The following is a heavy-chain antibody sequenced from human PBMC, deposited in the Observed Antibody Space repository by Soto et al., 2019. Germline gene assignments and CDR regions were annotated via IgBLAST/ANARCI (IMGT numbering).Heavy chain of an antibody. D-gene: IGHD3-10*01. CDR3: AKEGGSGSYYTPSFDY. V-gene: IGHV3-30*18. Sequence: SLRLSCAASGFTFSSYGMHWVRQAPGKGLEWVAVISYDGSNKYYADSVKGRFTISRDNSKNTLYLQMNSLRAEDTAVYYCAKEGGSGSYYTPSFDYWGQGTLVTVSS. CDR2: ISYDGSNK. J-gene: IGHJ4*02. CDR1: GFTFSSYG.